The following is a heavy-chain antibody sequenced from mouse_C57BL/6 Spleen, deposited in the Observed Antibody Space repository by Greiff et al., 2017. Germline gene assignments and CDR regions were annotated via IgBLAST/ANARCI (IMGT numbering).Heavy chain of an antibody. CDR2: ISDGGSYT. Sequence: EVQGVESGGGLVKPGGSLKLSCAASGFTFSSYAMSWVRQTPEKRLEWVATISDGGSYTYYPDNVKGRFTISRDNAKNNLYLQMSHLKSEDTAMYYCARDRHYYGSSHFDYWGQGTTLTVSS. V-gene: IGHV5-4*01. CDR3: ARDRHYYGSSHFDY. J-gene: IGHJ2*01. D-gene: IGHD1-1*01. CDR1: GFTFSSYA.